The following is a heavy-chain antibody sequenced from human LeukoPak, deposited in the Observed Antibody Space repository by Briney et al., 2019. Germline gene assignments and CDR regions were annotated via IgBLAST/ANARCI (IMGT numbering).Heavy chain of an antibody. CDR3: ARSGDYYDSSGLDAFDI. D-gene: IGHD3-22*01. CDR1: GYTFTGYY. Sequence: ASVKVSCKASGYTFTGYYMHWVRQAPGQGLEWMGWINPSSGGTNYAQKFQGRVTMTRDTSISTAYMELSRLRSDDTAVYYCARSGDYYDSSGLDAFDIWGQGTMVTVSS. J-gene: IGHJ3*02. CDR2: INPSSGGT. V-gene: IGHV1-2*02.